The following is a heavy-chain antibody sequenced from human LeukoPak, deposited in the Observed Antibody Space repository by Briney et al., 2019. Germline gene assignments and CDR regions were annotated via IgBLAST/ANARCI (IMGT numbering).Heavy chain of an antibody. CDR2: INSDGSST. J-gene: IGHJ4*02. CDR1: GFTFSSYW. D-gene: IGHD1-26*01. V-gene: IGHV3-74*01. CDR3: ASSWAGGSYYGFDY. Sequence: GGSLRLSCAASGFTFSSYWMHWVRQAPGKGLVWVSRINSDGSSTSYADSVKGRFTISRDNSKNTLYLQMNSLRAEDTAVYYCASSWAGGSYYGFDYWGQVTLVTVSS.